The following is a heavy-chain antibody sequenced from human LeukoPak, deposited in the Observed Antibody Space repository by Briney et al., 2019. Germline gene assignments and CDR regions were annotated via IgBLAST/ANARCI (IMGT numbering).Heavy chain of an antibody. V-gene: IGHV1-69*05. Sequence: SVRVSCKASGGTFSSYAISWVRQAPGQGLEWMGGIIPIFGTANYAQKFQGRVTITTDESTSTAYMELSSLRSEDTAVYYCARGFVPANYYYMDVWGKGTTVTVSS. CDR1: GGTFSSYA. D-gene: IGHD3-10*02. J-gene: IGHJ6*03. CDR3: ARGFVPANYYYMDV. CDR2: IIPIFGTA.